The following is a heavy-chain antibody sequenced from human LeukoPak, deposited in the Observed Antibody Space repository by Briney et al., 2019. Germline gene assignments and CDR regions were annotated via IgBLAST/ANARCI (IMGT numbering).Heavy chain of an antibody. CDR1: GYTFTGYH. J-gene: IGHJ4*02. CDR3: ARAGPGSGWYFDY. CDR2: ISPYNGNT. D-gene: IGHD6-19*01. Sequence: GASVKVSCKASGYTFTGYHMHWVRQAPGQGLEWMGWISPYNGNTRYAQKFQGRVAITTDTSTTTAYMELRGLRFNDTAVYYCARAGPGSGWYFDYWGQGTLVTVSS. V-gene: IGHV1-18*04.